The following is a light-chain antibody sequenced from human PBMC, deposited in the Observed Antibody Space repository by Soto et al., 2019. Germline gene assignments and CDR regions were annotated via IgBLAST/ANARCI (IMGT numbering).Light chain of an antibody. CDR2: GAS. J-gene: IGKJ1*01. CDR1: QSVSSNY. V-gene: IGKV3-20*01. CDR3: QQYGSSPWT. Sequence: ELVFTPSPCTLSLSPGTRVTLSWRASQSVSSNYSAWYQQKPGQAPRLLMYGASSRATGIPDRFSGSGSGTDFTLTISRAEPEDFAVYYCQQYGSSPWTFGQGTKVDIK.